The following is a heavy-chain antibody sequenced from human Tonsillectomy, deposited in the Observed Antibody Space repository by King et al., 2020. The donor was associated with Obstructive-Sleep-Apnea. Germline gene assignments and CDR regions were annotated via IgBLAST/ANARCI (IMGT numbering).Heavy chain of an antibody. CDR3: AKDMADFGNAYYSGFGIDV. D-gene: IGHD3-3*01. V-gene: IGHV3-33*06. J-gene: IGHJ6*02. Sequence: VQLVESGGGVVQPGRSLRLSCVASGFTFSSYGMHWVRQAPGKGLEWLTVIWYDGSHKNYADSVKGRFTISRDNSKNTLHLQMNSLRAEEQAVYYCAKDMADFGNAYYSGFGIDVGGQGTTVTVSS. CDR2: IWYDGSHK. CDR1: GFTFSSYG.